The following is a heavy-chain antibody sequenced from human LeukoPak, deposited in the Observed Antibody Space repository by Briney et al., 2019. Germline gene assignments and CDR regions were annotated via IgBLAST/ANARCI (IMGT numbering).Heavy chain of an antibody. CDR3: ARDRAALQDWVEFDP. V-gene: IGHV3-66*03. CDR2: IRDSGEA. J-gene: IGHJ5*02. CDR1: GFTFSSYE. D-gene: IGHD3/OR15-3a*01. Sequence: GGSLRLSCAASGFTFSSYEMNWVRQAPGKGLEWVGLIRDSGEAFYADFVRGRFAISRDESENTLYLQMNSLRAEDTAVYFCARDRAALQDWVEFDPWGQGTPVIVSS.